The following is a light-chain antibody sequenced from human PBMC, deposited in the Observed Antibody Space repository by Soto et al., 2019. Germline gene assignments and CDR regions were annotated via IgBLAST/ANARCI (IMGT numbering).Light chain of an antibody. CDR3: QQYNNWPRT. CDR2: GAS. J-gene: IGKJ1*01. CDR1: RGRSGRY. Sequence: EIVLTQSPGTLSLSPGERATLSCSARRGRSGRYLTWYQQKPGQAPRLLIYGASSRATGIPDRFSGSGSGTEFTLTISSLQSEDFAVYYCQQYNNWPRTFGQGTKVDIK. V-gene: IGKV3D-15*01.